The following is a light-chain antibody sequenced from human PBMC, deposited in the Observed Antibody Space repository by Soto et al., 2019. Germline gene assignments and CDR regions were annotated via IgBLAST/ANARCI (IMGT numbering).Light chain of an antibody. V-gene: IGKV3-20*01. CDR2: DAS. Sequence: IVLTQSPGTLSLSPGESATLSCRASQCVGRNYLAWFQHKPDQAPRLLIYDASNRATGVPDRFSGSGSGTDFTLSVTRLEPEDFAVYYCHQYAVSPLTFGGGTTVEIK. CDR1: QCVGRNY. CDR3: HQYAVSPLT. J-gene: IGKJ4*01.